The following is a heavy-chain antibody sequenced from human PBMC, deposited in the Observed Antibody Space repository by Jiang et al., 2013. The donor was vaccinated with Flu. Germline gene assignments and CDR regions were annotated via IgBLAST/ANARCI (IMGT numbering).Heavy chain of an antibody. J-gene: IGHJ4*02. CDR3: ARAQNIVASNFHYFDY. CDR1: GGSISSSDYY. D-gene: IGHD5-12*01. V-gene: IGHV4-39*07. CDR2: IYDSGST. Sequence: GSGLVKPSETLSLTCTVSGGSISSSDYYWVWIRQPPGKGLEWIGSIYDSGSTYYNPSLKTRVTMSVDTSKNRFSLKLSSVTAADTAVFYCARAQNIVASNFHYFDYVGPREPWSTVSS.